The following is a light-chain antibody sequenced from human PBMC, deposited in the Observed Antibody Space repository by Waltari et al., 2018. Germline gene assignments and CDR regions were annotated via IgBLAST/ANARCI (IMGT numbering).Light chain of an antibody. Sequence: DIVLTQSPGTLSVSPGETATLSCRASQAVSHHLGWYQQKPGQSPRLLINDASNRAPGVPARFSGSGSGTDFTLTISSLEPEDFGVYYCQQRVSWPVTFGQGTKLEIK. V-gene: IGKV3-11*01. CDR2: DAS. J-gene: IGKJ2*01. CDR1: QAVSHH. CDR3: QQRVSWPVT.